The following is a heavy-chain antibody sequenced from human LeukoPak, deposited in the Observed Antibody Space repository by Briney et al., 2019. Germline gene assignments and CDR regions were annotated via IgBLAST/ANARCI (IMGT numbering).Heavy chain of an antibody. CDR2: IYYSGST. D-gene: IGHD1-26*01. J-gene: IGHJ4*02. CDR1: GGSISSYY. CDR3: ARIMYSGPHLVDY. V-gene: IGHV4-59*12. Sequence: SETLSLTCTVSGGSISSYYWSWIRQPPGKGLEWIGYIYYSGSTNYNPSLKSRVTISVDTSKNQFSLKLRSVTAADTAVYYCARIMYSGPHLVDYWGQGTLVTVSS.